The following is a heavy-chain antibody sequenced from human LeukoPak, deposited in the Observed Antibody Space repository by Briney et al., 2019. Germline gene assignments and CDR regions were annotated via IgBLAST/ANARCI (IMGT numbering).Heavy chain of an antibody. J-gene: IGHJ4*02. CDR2: IYTSGST. V-gene: IGHV4-4*07. D-gene: IGHD2-2*01. CDR3: ARDVVAAVGSFDY. CDR1: GDSIKSFY. Sequence: PSETLSLTCTVSGDSIKSFYWSWLRQPAGKGLEWIGRIYTSGSTNYSPSLKSRVTMSVDTSKNQFSLKLSSVTAADTAVYYCARDVVAAVGSFDYWGQGTQVTVSS.